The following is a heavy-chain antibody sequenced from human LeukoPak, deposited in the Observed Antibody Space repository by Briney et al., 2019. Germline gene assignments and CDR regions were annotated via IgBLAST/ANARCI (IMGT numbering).Heavy chain of an antibody. V-gene: IGHV3-48*01. Sequence: GGSLRLSCSASGFTFTTYNMNWVRQAPGKGLEWVSYISSSSSTIHYADSVKGRFTISRDNAKNSLYLQMNSLRAEDTAVYYCARDFLEDSYWGQGTLVTVSS. CDR2: ISSSSSTI. CDR3: ARDFLEDSY. D-gene: IGHD3-3*01. CDR1: GFTFTTYN. J-gene: IGHJ4*02.